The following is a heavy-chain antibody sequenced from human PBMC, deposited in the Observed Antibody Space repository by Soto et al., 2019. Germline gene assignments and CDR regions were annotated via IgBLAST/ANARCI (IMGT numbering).Heavy chain of an antibody. CDR1: GGSFSGYY. CDR3: AREVQNNWFDP. CDR2: INHSGST. V-gene: IGHV4-34*01. Sequence: SETLSLTCAVYGGSFSGYYWSWIRQPPGRGLEWIGEINHSGSTNYNPSLKSRVTISVDTSKNQFSLKLSSVTAADTAVYYCAREVQNNWFDPWGQGTLVTVSS. J-gene: IGHJ5*02.